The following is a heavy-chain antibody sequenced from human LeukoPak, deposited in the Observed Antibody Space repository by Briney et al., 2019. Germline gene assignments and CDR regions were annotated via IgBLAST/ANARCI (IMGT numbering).Heavy chain of an antibody. CDR1: GGSISSGGYS. CDR2: IYHSGST. CDR3: ASYRQLPYYYYYGMDV. Sequence: SETLSLTCTVSGGSISSGGYSWSWIRQPPGKGLEWIGYIYHSGSTYYNPSLKSRVTISVDRSKNRFSLKLSSVTAADTAVYYCASYRQLPYYYYYGMDVWGQGTTVTVSS. J-gene: IGHJ6*02. V-gene: IGHV4-30-2*01. D-gene: IGHD2-2*01.